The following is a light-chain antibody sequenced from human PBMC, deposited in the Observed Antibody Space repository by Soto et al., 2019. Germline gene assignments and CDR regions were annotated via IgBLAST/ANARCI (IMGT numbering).Light chain of an antibody. V-gene: IGKV1-5*01. Sequence: DIQMTQSPSTLSASVGDRVTLTRRARQTISIWLAWYQQRPGKAPKLLIYDVSSLQSGVPSRFSGSGSGTEFTLTIRSLQPDDFATYYCQHYKMYSPWTFGQGTKVDIK. CDR3: QHYKMYSPWT. J-gene: IGKJ1*01. CDR1: QTISIW. CDR2: DVS.